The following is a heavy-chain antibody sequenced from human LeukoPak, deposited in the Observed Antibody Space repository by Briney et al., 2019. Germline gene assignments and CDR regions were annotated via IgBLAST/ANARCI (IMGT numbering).Heavy chain of an antibody. CDR3: ARETVAGTGDAFDV. CDR1: GFTFSPYS. V-gene: IGHV3-21*01. Sequence: GGSLRLSCAPSGFTFSPYSMNWFRRAPGRGVRWVSSISIGSSYIYYSDSLMGRFTISRDNAKNSLYLQMNSLRAEDTAIYYCARETVAGTGDAFDVWGHGTTVTVSS. D-gene: IGHD6-19*01. J-gene: IGHJ3*01. CDR2: ISIGSSYI.